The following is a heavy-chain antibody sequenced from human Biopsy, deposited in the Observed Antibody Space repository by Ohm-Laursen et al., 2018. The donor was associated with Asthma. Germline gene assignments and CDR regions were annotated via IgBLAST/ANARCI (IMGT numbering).Heavy chain of an antibody. CDR2: INAGNGNT. CDR1: GYTFINYA. J-gene: IGHJ3*02. Sequence: ASVKVSCKASGYTFINYAIHWVCQAPGQRLEWMGWINAGNGNTKYSQKFQGRVTITRDTSASTAYMDLSSLRSEDTAVYYCARTYYDFLTGQVNDVFAIWGQGTMVTVSS. D-gene: IGHD3-9*01. CDR3: ARTYYDFLTGQVNDVFAI. V-gene: IGHV1-3*01.